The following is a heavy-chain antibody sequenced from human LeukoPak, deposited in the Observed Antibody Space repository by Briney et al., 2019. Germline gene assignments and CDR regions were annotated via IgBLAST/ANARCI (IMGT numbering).Heavy chain of an antibody. V-gene: IGHV4-59*11. CDR2: INYSGST. CDR3: ARPYTSGYRGAFDI. J-gene: IGHJ3*02. D-gene: IGHD6-19*01. Sequence: PSETLSLTCTVSGGSISGHYWSWIRQFPGKGLEWIGYINYSGSTNYNPSLKSRVTISVDTSKNQFSLKLSSVTAADTAVYYCARPYTSGYRGAFDIWGQGTMVTVSS. CDR1: GGSISGHY.